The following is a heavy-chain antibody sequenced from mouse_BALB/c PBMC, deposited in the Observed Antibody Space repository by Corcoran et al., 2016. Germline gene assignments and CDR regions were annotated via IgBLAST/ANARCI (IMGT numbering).Heavy chain of an antibody. CDR3: ARRDYDYWYFDV. D-gene: IGHD2-4*01. CDR1: GYSFTGYY. J-gene: IGHJ1*01. V-gene: IGHV1S34*01. Sequence: LVKTGASVKISCKASGYSFTGYYMHWVKQSHGKSLAWIGYISCYNGATSYNQKFKGKATFTVDTSSSTAYMQFNSLTSEDSAVYYCARRDYDYWYFDVWGAGTTVTVSS. CDR2: ISCYNGAT.